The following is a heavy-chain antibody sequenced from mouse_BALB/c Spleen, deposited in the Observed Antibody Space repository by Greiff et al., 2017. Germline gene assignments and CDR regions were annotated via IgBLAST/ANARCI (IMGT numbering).Heavy chain of an antibody. CDR3: ARGSTMITLDY. CDR1: GFTFSDYY. J-gene: IGHJ2*01. Sequence: EVTLVESGGGLVKPGGSLKLSCAASGFTFSDYYMYWVRQTPEKRLEWVATISDGGSYTYYPDSVKGRFTIPRDNAKNNLYLQMSSLKSEDTAMYYCARGSTMITLDYWGQGTTLTVSS. CDR2: ISDGGSYT. V-gene: IGHV5-4*02. D-gene: IGHD2-4*01.